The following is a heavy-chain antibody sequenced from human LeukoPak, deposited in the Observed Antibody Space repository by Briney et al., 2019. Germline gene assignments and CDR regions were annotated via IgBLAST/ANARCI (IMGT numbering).Heavy chain of an antibody. CDR2: IGAAGGSK. D-gene: IGHD2-15*01. CDR3: AKGGGLSCYDY. V-gene: IGHV3-23*01. Sequence: GGSLRLSCAASGFSLSNHWMSWVRQAPGKGLEWVSSIGAAGGSKNYADSVKGRFTISRDNSKSTLYLQMSSLSPDDTAVYYCAKGGGLSCYDYWGQGTLVTVSS. J-gene: IGHJ4*02. CDR1: GFSLSNHW.